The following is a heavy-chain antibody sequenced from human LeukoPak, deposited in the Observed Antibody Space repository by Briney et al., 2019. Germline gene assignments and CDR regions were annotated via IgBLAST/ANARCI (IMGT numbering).Heavy chain of an antibody. J-gene: IGHJ4*02. CDR2: IYPGDSDT. D-gene: IGHD5-18*01. CDR3: ARIVRKGYSYGSVDY. CDR1: GYSFTSYW. Sequence: GDSLKISCKGSGYSFTSYWIGWVRQMPGKGLGGMGIIYPGDSDTRYSPSFQGQVTISADKSISTAYLQWSSLKASDTAMYYCARIVRKGYSYGSVDYWGQGTLVTVSS. V-gene: IGHV5-51*01.